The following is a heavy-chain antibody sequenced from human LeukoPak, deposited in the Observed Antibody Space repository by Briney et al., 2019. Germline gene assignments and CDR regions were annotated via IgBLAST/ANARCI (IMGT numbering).Heavy chain of an antibody. Sequence: PSETLSLTCAVYGGSFSGYYWSWIRQPPGKGLEWIGEINHSGSTNYNPSLKSRVTVSVDTSKNQFSLKLSSVTAADTAVYYCARGRLLSSPWGQGTLVTVSS. V-gene: IGHV4-34*01. CDR1: GGSFSGYY. J-gene: IGHJ4*02. D-gene: IGHD1-26*01. CDR3: ARGRLLSSP. CDR2: INHSGST.